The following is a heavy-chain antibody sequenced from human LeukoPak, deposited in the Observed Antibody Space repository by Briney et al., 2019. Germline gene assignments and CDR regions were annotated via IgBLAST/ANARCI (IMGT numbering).Heavy chain of an antibody. J-gene: IGHJ3*02. D-gene: IGHD3-10*01. V-gene: IGHV4-39*01. CDR1: GDTISSSSYY. Sequence: KPSETLSLTCTVSGDTISSSSYYWGWIRQPPGKGLEWIGSVHHRGSTYYTPSLKSRVTISVDTSKNQFSLKLSSVTAADTAVYQCARLYYYGSGSYLSGFDIWGQGTMVTVSS. CDR2: VHHRGST. CDR3: ARLYYYGSGSYLSGFDI.